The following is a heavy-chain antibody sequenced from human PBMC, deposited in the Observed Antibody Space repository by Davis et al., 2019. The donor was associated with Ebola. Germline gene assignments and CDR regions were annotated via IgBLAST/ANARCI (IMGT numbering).Heavy chain of an antibody. D-gene: IGHD1-26*01. CDR3: ARGLNSAGLGADLDY. CDR2: ISYDGSNK. Sequence: GESLKISCAASGFTFSSYAMHWVCQAPGKGLDWVAVISYDGSNKYYADSVKGRFTISRDNSKNTLYLQMNSLRAEDTAVYYCARGLNSAGLGADLDYWGQGTLVTVSS. CDR1: GFTFSSYA. J-gene: IGHJ4*02. V-gene: IGHV3-30-3*01.